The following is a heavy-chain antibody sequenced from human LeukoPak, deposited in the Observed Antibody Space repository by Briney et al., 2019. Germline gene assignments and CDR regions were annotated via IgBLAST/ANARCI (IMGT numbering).Heavy chain of an antibody. V-gene: IGHV3-30*03. CDR2: ISNDGSNE. CDR3: ARDLGVGAYLLFDYITSGLDS. Sequence: GGSLRLSCAASGFTFSSYGMHWVRQAPGKGLEWVAVISNDGSNEYFVDLVNGRFTIARDNSRNTLYLQMNSLRPEDTAVYYCARDLGVGAYLLFDYITSGLDSWGQGTLVTVSS. D-gene: IGHD2/OR15-2a*01. CDR1: GFTFSSYG. J-gene: IGHJ4*02.